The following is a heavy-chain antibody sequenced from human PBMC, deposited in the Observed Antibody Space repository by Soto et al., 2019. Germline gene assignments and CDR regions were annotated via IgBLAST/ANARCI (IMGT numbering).Heavy chain of an antibody. CDR3: ARGNSRVRADCSSTSCYWL. J-gene: IGHJ4*02. CDR1: GYTFTGYY. D-gene: IGHD2-2*01. V-gene: IGHV1-2*02. CDR2: INPNSGGT. Sequence: VASVKVSCKASGYTFTGYYMHWVRQAPGQGLEWMGWINPNSGGTNYAQKFQGRVTMTRDTSISTAYMELSRLRSDDTAVYYCARGNSRVRADCSSTSCYWLWGQGTLVTVSS.